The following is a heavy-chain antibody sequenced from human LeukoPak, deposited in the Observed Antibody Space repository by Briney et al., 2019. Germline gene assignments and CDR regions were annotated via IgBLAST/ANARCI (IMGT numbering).Heavy chain of an antibody. CDR3: ARARGWLQEPYYYYSMDV. D-gene: IGHD5-24*01. V-gene: IGHV1-2*06. CDR1: GYTFTGYY. J-gene: IGHJ6*03. CDR2: ISPNSGGT. Sequence: SVKVSCKASGYTFTGYYMHWVRQAPGQGLEWMGRISPNSGGTNYAQKFQGRVTMTRDTSISTAYMELSRLRSDDTAVYYCARARGWLQEPYYYYSMDVWGKGTTVTVSS.